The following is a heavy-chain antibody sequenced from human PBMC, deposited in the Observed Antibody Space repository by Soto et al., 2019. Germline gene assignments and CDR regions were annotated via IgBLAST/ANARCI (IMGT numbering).Heavy chain of an antibody. CDR3: AKDLNSGYDSELDY. CDR1: GFTFSSYG. D-gene: IGHD5-12*01. J-gene: IGHJ4*02. CDR2: ISYDGSNK. Sequence: GGSLRLSCAASGFTFSSYGMHWVRQAPGKGLEWVAVISYDGSNKYYADSVKGRFTISRDNSKNTLYLQMNSLRAEDTAVYYCAKDLNSGYDSELDYWGQGTLVTSPQ. V-gene: IGHV3-30*18.